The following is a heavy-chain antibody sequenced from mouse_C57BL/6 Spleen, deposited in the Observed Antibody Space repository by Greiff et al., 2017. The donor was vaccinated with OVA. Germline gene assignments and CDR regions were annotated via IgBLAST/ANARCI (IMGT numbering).Heavy chain of an antibody. V-gene: IGHV1-69*01. D-gene: IGHD1-1*01. CDR3: GRGGGSSPFAY. Sequence: QVQLKQPGAELVMPGASVKLSCKASGYTFTSYWMHWVKQRPGQGLEWIGEIDPSDSYTNYNQKFKGKSTLTVDKSSSTAYMQRSSLTSEDSAVYYWGRGGGSSPFAYWGQGTLVTVSA. CDR1: GYTFTSYW. CDR2: IDPSDSYT. J-gene: IGHJ3*01.